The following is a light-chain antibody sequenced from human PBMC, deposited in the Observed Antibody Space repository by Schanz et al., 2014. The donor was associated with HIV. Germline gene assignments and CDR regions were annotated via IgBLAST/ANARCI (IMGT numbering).Light chain of an antibody. Sequence: QSALTQPPSASGSPGQSVTISCTGTSSDVGGYNYVSWYQLRPGKAPKLMIYDVINRPSGVSNRFSGSKSGNTASLTISGLQAEDEADYYCSTYTTSKTWVFGGGTKLTVL. CDR2: DVI. J-gene: IGLJ3*02. V-gene: IGLV2-14*01. CDR3: STYTTSKTWV. CDR1: SSDVGGYNY.